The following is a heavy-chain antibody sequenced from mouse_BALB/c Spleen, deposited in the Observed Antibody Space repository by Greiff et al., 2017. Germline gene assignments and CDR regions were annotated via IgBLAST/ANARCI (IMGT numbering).Heavy chain of an antibody. D-gene: IGHD2-4*01. J-gene: IGHJ2*01. Sequence: EVMLVESGGDLVKPGGSLKLSCAASGFTFSSYGMSWVRQTPDKRLEWVATISSGGSYTYYPDSVKGRFTISRDNAKNTLYLQMSSLKSEDTAMYYCARQDMITLDYWGHGTTLTVSS. CDR3: ARQDMITLDY. CDR1: GFTFSSYG. CDR2: ISSGGSYT. V-gene: IGHV5-6*02.